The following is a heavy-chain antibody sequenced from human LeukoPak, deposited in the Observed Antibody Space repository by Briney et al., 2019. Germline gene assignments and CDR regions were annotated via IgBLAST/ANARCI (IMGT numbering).Heavy chain of an antibody. D-gene: IGHD3-9*01. CDR2: ISGSGGST. CDR3: AKDGPPYTLRYFDWGPYNWFDP. V-gene: IGHV3-23*01. Sequence: PGGSLRLSCAASGFTFSSYAMSWVREAPGKGLEGFSAISGSGGSTYYADSVKGRFTISRDNSKNTLYLQMNSLRAEDTAVYYCAKDGPPYTLRYFDWGPYNWFDPWGQGTLVTVSS. J-gene: IGHJ5*02. CDR1: GFTFSSYA.